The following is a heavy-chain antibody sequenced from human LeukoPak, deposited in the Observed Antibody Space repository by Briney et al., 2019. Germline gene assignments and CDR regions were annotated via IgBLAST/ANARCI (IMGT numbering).Heavy chain of an antibody. V-gene: IGHV4-59*01. CDR3: ARGLSSSSGFGY. CDR2: IYYSGST. CDR1: GGSISSYY. D-gene: IGHD6-6*01. J-gene: IGHJ4*02. Sequence: SETLSLTCTVSGGSISSYYWSWIRQPPGKGLEWIGYIYYSGSTNYNPTLKSRVTISVDTSKNQFSLKLSSVTAADTAVYYCARGLSSSSGFGYWGQGTLVTVSS.